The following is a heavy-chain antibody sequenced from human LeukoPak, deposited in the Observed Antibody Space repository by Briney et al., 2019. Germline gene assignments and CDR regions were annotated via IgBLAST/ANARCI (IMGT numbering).Heavy chain of an antibody. CDR2: INHSGST. J-gene: IGHJ6*02. Sequence: SETLSPTCAVYGGSFSGYYWSWIRQPPGKGLEWIGEINHSGSTNYNPSLKSRVTISEDTSKNQFSLKLSSVTAADTAVYYCARGASPPNYYYDMDVWGQGTTVTVSS. CDR3: ARGASPPNYYYDMDV. V-gene: IGHV4-34*01. CDR1: GGSFSGYY.